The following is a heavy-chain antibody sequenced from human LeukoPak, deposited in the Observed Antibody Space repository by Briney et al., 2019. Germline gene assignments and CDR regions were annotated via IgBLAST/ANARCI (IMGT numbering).Heavy chain of an antibody. Sequence: GGSLRLSCAASGFTFSSYSMNWVRQAPGKGLEWVSSISSSSSSYIYYADSVKGRFTISRDNAKNSLYLQMNSLRAEDTAVYYCARDEWVTSYYYYYYMDVWGKGTTVTVS. V-gene: IGHV3-21*01. CDR2: ISSSSSSYI. CDR1: GFTFSSYS. D-gene: IGHD4-23*01. CDR3: ARDEWVTSYYYYYYMDV. J-gene: IGHJ6*03.